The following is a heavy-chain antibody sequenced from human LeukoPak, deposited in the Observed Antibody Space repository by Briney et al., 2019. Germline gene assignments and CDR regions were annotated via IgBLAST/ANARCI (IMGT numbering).Heavy chain of an antibody. CDR2: IYYSGST. CDR3: ARGHGDGYKSSYYYYMDV. D-gene: IGHD5-24*01. V-gene: IGHV4-39*07. CDR1: GGSISSSSYY. J-gene: IGHJ6*03. Sequence: SETLSLTCTVSGGSISSSSYYWGWIRQPPGKGLEWIGSIYYSGSTYYNPSLKSRVTISVDTSKNQFSLKLSSVTAADTAVYYCARGHGDGYKSSYYYYMDVWGKGTTVTVSS.